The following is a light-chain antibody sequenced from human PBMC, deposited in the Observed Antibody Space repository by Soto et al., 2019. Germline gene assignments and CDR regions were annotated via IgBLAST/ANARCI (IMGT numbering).Light chain of an antibody. V-gene: IGKV1-39*01. CDR2: GAS. J-gene: IGKJ1*01. CDR1: QSVRDY. CDR3: QQSYGSPWT. Sequence: DIQMTQSPSTLSASIGDRVTITCRAGQSVRDYLNWYQQKPGKDPKVLIYGASTLQSGVPSRFSGSGSGTDITLTISSMQPEDFETDYCQQSYGSPWTFGQGTKVEIK.